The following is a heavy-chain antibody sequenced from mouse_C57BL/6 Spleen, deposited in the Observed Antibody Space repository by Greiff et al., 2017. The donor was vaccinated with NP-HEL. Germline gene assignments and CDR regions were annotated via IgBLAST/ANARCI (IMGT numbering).Heavy chain of an antibody. CDR2: LSGGGGNT. V-gene: IGHV5-9*01. CDR3: ARLAYWYFDV. Sequence: EVKLVESGGGLVKPGGSLKLSCAASGFTFSSYTMSWVRQTPEKRLEWVATLSGGGGNTYYPDSVKGRFPISRDNAKNTLYLQMSSLRSEDTALYYCARLAYWYFDVWGTGTTVTVSS. J-gene: IGHJ1*03. CDR1: GFTFSSYT.